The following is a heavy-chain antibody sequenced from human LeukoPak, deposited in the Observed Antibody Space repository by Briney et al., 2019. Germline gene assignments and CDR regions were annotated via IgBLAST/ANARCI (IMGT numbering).Heavy chain of an antibody. Sequence: PSQTLSLTCTVSGGSISSYYWSWIRQPPGKGLEWIGYIYTSGSTNYNPSLKSRVTISVDTSKNQFSLKLSSVTAADTAVYYCARLQSLWSGYSSQDWFDPWGQGTLVTVSS. CDR2: IYTSGST. J-gene: IGHJ5*02. CDR1: GGSISSYY. D-gene: IGHD3-3*01. CDR3: ARLQSLWSGYSSQDWFDP. V-gene: IGHV4-4*09.